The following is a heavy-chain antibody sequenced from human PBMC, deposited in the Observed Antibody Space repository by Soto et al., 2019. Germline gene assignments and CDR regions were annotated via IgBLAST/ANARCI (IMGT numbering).Heavy chain of an antibody. Sequence: EVQLLDSGGGLGQSGGSLRLSCAASGFSFYTYAMTWVRQAPGKGLEWVSSISASGTQTYYADSVKGRFTISRDNSRNTVYLRMNRRRVEEPAVCYCVNGEGSGYFVDHYMAVWGKGTTVPSSS. CDR3: VNGEGSGYFVDHYMAV. D-gene: IGHD5-18*01. J-gene: IGHJ6*04. CDR1: GFSFYTYA. CDR2: ISASGTQT. V-gene: IGHV3-23*01.